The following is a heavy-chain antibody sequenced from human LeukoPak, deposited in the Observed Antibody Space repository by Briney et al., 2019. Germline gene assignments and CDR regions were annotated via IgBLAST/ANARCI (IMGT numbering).Heavy chain of an antibody. CDR1: GFTFSSHA. V-gene: IGHV3-23*01. CDR3: ARDLIATYYDFWSGPLGSGMDV. CDR2: ITGSGGST. Sequence: PGGSLRLSCAASGFTFSSHAMGWVRQAPGKGLEWVSSITGSGGSTYYGDSVKGRFTISRDNSKNTLYLQMNSLRAEDTAVYYCARDLIATYYDFWSGPLGSGMDVWGQGTTVTVSS. D-gene: IGHD3-3*01. J-gene: IGHJ6*02.